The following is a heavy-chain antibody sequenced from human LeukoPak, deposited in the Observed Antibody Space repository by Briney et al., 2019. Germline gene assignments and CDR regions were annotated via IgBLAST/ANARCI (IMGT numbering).Heavy chain of an antibody. CDR3: ARRYCSGGSCYLSG. J-gene: IGHJ4*02. CDR2: IYPGDSDT. D-gene: IGHD2-15*01. Sequence: GESLQISCQGSGSRFTSYWIGWVRQLPGKGLEWMGIIYPGDSDTRYSPSFQGQVTISADKSISTAYLQWSSLKASDTAMYYCARRYCSGGSCYLSGWGQGTLVTVSS. CDR1: GSRFTSYW. V-gene: IGHV5-51*01.